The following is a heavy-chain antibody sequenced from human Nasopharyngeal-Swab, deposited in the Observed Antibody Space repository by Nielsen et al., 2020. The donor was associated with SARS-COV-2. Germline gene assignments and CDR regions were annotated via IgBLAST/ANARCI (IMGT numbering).Heavy chain of an antibody. Sequence: GGSLRLSCAASGFTFSNAWMSWVRQAPGRGLAWVGRIKSKTDGGTTDYAAPVKGRFTISRDDSKNTLYLQMNSLKTEDTAVYYCTTGRGYSYGYYYYYMDVWGKGTTVTVSS. D-gene: IGHD5-18*01. CDR2: IKSKTDGGTT. J-gene: IGHJ6*03. V-gene: IGHV3-15*01. CDR1: GFTFSNAW. CDR3: TTGRGYSYGYYYYYMDV.